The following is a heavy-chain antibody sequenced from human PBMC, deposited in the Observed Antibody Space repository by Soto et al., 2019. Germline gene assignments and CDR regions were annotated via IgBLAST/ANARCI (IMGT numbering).Heavy chain of an antibody. D-gene: IGHD2-2*03. V-gene: IGHV3-30*18. J-gene: IGHJ6*02. Sequence: GSLRLSCGASGFTFSIYGMHWVRQAPGKGLEWVAVISYDGSNKYYADSVKGRFTISRDNSKNTLYLQMNSLRAEDTAVYYCAKFGYXSSTSCYLANYYYYGMDVWGQGTTVTV. CDR3: AKFGYXSSTSCYLANYYYYGMDV. CDR2: ISYDGSNK. CDR1: GFTFSIYG.